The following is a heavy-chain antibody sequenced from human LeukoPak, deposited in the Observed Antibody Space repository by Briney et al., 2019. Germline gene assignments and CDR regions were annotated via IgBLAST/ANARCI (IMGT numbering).Heavy chain of an antibody. D-gene: IGHD2-2*01. CDR1: GSTCSASG. V-gene: IGHV1-2*02. J-gene: IGHJ5*02. CDR3: TRGYQHGFDP. CDR2: INPTSGGT. Sequence: ASVKLSCNACGSTCSASGIGCVRPAPGQGLEWMGWINPTSGGTNYAQKFQGRVTMTRDTSSSTASMALSRLTSDDTAVYYCTRGYQHGFDPWGQGTLVTVSS.